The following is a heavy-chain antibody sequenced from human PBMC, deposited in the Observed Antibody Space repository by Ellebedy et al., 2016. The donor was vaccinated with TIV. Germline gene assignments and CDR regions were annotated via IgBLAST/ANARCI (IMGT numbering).Heavy chain of an antibody. CDR3: AREGDDTAMVTVDY. V-gene: IGHV1-18*01. CDR1: GYTFTSYG. J-gene: IGHJ4*02. Sequence: AASVKVSCKASGYTFTSYGISWVRQAPGQGLEWMGWISAYNGNTNYAQKLQGRVTMTTDTSTSTAYMELSSLRSEDTAVYYCAREGDDTAMVTVDYWGQGTLVTVSS. CDR2: ISAYNGNT. D-gene: IGHD5-18*01.